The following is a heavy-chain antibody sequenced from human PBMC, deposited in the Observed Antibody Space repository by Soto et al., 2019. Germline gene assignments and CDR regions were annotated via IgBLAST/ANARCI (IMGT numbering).Heavy chain of an antibody. D-gene: IGHD5-12*01. CDR2: IIPIFGTA. CDR1: GGTFSSYA. CDR3: ARDYFTTSGYEIYYYYGMDV. V-gene: IGHV1-69*18. Sequence: QVQLVQSGAEVKKPGSSVKVSCKASGGTFSSYAISWVRQAPGQGLEWMGRIIPIFGTANYAQKFQGRVTITADESTSTAYMELSSLRSEDTAVYYCARDYFTTSGYEIYYYYGMDVWGQGTTVTVSS. J-gene: IGHJ6*02.